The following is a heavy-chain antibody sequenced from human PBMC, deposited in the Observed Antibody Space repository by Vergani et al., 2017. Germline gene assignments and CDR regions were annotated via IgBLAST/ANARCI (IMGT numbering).Heavy chain of an antibody. V-gene: IGHV3-23*03. J-gene: IGHJ4*02. CDR2: IYSGGSST. Sequence: EVQLLESGGGLVQPGGSLRLSCAASGFTFSSYAMSWVRQAPGKGLEWVSVIYSGGSSTYYADSLKGRFTISRDNSKNTLYLQMNSLRAEDTAVYYCARGIAYCGGDCNYYFDYWGQGTLVTVSS. D-gene: IGHD2-21*01. CDR3: ARGIAYCGGDCNYYFDY. CDR1: GFTFSSYA.